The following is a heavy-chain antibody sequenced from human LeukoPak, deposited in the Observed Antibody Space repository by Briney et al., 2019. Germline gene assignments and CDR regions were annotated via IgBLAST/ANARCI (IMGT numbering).Heavy chain of an antibody. CDR2: ISYDGSNK. J-gene: IGHJ4*02. CDR3: ARGGYSYGYFGYYFDY. V-gene: IGHV3-30-3*01. Sequence: GGSLRLSCAASGFTFSSYAMHWVRQAPGKGLEWVAVISYDGSNKYYADSVKGRFTISRDNSKNTLYPQMNSLRAEDTAVYYCARGGYSYGYFGYYFDYWGQGTLVTVSS. CDR1: GFTFSSYA. D-gene: IGHD5-18*01.